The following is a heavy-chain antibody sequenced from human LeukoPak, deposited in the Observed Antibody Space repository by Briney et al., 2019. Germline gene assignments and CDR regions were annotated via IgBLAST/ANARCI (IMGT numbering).Heavy chain of an antibody. CDR3: VRAPMVRGVITHFDS. J-gene: IGHJ4*02. V-gene: IGHV3-48*01. CDR1: GFTFSTRS. D-gene: IGHD3-10*01. Sequence: GGSLRLSCAACGFTFSTRSMSLVRQAPGKGLEFISYISSSSSTIYYADSMKGRFTIYRDNAKNSLYLQMNSLRAEDTPMYYCVRAPMVRGVITHFDSWGQGTLVTVSS. CDR2: ISSSSSTI.